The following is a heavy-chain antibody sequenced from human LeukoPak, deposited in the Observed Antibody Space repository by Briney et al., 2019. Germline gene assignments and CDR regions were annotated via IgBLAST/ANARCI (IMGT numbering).Heavy chain of an antibody. J-gene: IGHJ6*03. Sequence: ASVKVSCKASGYTFTGYYMHWVRQAPGQGLEWMGRINPNSGGTNYAQKFQGRVTMTRDTSISTAYMELSRLRSDDTAVYYCARAPGYCSGGSCYPGYYYYYMDVWSKGTTVTVSS. CDR2: INPNSGGT. V-gene: IGHV1-2*06. D-gene: IGHD2-15*01. CDR3: ARAPGYCSGGSCYPGYYYYYMDV. CDR1: GYTFTGYY.